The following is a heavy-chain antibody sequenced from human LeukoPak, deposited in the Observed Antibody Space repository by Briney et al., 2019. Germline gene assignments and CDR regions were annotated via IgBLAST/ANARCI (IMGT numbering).Heavy chain of an antibody. D-gene: IGHD4-17*01. CDR3: ARADYGDYAHGWFDP. J-gene: IGHJ5*02. V-gene: IGHV1-69*05. CDR2: IIPIFGTA. CDR1: GGTFSSYA. Sequence: VASVKVSCKASGGTFSSYAISWVRQAPGQGLEWMGGIIPIFGTANYAQKFQGRVTITTDESTSTAYMELSSLRSEDTAVYYCARADYGDYAHGWFDPWGQGTLVTVSS.